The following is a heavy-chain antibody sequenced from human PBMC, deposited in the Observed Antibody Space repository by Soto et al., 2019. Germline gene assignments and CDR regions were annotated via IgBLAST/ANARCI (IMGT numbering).Heavy chain of an antibody. D-gene: IGHD7-27*01. CDR1: GFTFSSYG. Sequence: XGSLRLSCAAAGFTFSSYGMHWARQAPGKGLEWVAVISYDGSNKYYADSVKGRFTISRDNSKNTLYLQMNSLRAEDTAVYYCAKDLGRNYYYGMDVWGQGTTVTVSS. CDR2: ISYDGSNK. J-gene: IGHJ6*02. V-gene: IGHV3-30*18. CDR3: AKDLGRNYYYGMDV.